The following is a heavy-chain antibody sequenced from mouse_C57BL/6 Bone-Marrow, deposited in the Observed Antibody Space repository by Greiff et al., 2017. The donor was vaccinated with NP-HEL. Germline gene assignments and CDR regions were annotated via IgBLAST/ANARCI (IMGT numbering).Heavy chain of an antibody. CDR1: GFNFTDDY. Sequence: EVQLQHSGAELVRPGASVKLSCTASGFNFTDDYMHWVKQRPEQGLEWIGWIDPENGDTEYASKFQGKATITADTSSNTAYLQLSSLTSEDTAVYYCTTSYDGYYPYWYFDVWGTGTTVTVSS. V-gene: IGHV14-4*01. J-gene: IGHJ1*03. CDR3: TTSYDGYYPYWYFDV. CDR2: IDPENGDT. D-gene: IGHD2-3*01.